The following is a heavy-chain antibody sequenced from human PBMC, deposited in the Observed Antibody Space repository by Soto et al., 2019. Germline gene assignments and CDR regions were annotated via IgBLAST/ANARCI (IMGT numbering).Heavy chain of an antibody. J-gene: IGHJ6*02. Sequence: QVQLVQSGAEVKKPGSSVKVSCKASGGTFSSYAISWVRQTPGQGLEWMGGIIPIFGTANYAQKFQGRVTITADESTSTAYMELSSLRSEDTAVYYCARANSPARNYYYYYGMDVWGQGTTVTVSS. CDR2: IIPIFGTA. CDR3: ARANSPARNYYYYYGMDV. CDR1: GGTFSSYA. D-gene: IGHD7-27*01. V-gene: IGHV1-69*01.